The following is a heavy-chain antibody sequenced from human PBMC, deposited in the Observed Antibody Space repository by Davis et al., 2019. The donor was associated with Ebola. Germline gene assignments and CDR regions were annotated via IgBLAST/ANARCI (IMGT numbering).Heavy chain of an antibody. CDR2: IYYSGST. V-gene: IGHV4-59*01. J-gene: IGHJ5*02. Sequence: PSETLSLTCTVSGGSISSYYWSWIRQPPGKGLEWIGYIYYSGSTNYNPSLKSRVTISVATSKNQFSLKLSSVTAADTAVYYCARWDYYDSSGYNWFDPWGQGTLVTVSS. D-gene: IGHD3-22*01. CDR3: ARWDYYDSSGYNWFDP. CDR1: GGSISSYY.